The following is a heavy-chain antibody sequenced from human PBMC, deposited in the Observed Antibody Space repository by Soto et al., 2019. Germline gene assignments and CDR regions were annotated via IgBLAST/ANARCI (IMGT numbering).Heavy chain of an antibody. J-gene: IGHJ4*02. V-gene: IGHV1-69*14. CDR3: ARDLGDCCDPGDY. CDR2: IIPIFGTT. CDR1: GDIFSGYS. Sequence: QVQLVQSGAEVKKPGSSVKVSCKTSGDIFSGYSISWVRQAPGQGHEWMGGIIPIFGTTNYAQRFHGRVTITAEKTTSTVYMELYRLKSDATAVYYSARDLGDCCDPGDYWGQGPLVPVSS. D-gene: IGHD2-21*01.